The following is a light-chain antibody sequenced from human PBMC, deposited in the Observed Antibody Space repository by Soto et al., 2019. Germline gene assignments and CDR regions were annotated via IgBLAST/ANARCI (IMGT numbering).Light chain of an antibody. CDR3: TSYTSSSTHV. Sequence: QSALTQPASVSGSPGQSIAISCTGTSSDVGSFDIVSWYQQHPGKVPKLIIYDVTVRPSGVSVRFSGSKSGNTASLTISGLQAEDEADYYCTSYTSSSTHVFGTGTKVTVL. CDR1: SSDVGSFDI. J-gene: IGLJ1*01. CDR2: DVT. V-gene: IGLV2-14*02.